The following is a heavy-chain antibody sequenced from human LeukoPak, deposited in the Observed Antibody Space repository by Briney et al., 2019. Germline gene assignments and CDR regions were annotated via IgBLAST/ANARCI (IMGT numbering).Heavy chain of an antibody. CDR2: ISGSGGST. D-gene: IGHD3-22*01. CDR3: AKDFTYYYASSGYFLDY. CDR1: GFTFRSYA. V-gene: IGHV3-23*01. J-gene: IGHJ4*02. Sequence: PGGSLRLSCAASGFTFRSYAMSWARQAPGKGLGWVSGISGSGGSTYYADTVTGRFTISRDNSKNTLYFYMNSLRAEDTAVYFCAKDFTYYYASSGYFLDYWGQGTLVTVSS.